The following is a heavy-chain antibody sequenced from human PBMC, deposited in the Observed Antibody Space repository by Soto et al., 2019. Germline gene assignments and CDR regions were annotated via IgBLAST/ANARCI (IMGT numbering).Heavy chain of an antibody. Sequence: GGSLRLSCAASGFTFSDYYMSWIRQAPGKGLEWVSYISSSGSTIYYADSVKGRFTISRDNAKNSLYLQMNSLRAEDTAVYYCARDPPKYIVATTTRDYWGQGTLVTVSS. CDR1: GFTFSDYY. D-gene: IGHD5-12*01. CDR3: ARDPPKYIVATTTRDY. V-gene: IGHV3-11*01. J-gene: IGHJ4*02. CDR2: ISSSGSTI.